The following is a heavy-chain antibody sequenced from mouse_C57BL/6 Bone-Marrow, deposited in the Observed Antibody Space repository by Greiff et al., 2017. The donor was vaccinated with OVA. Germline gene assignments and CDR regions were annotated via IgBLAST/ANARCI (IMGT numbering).Heavy chain of an antibody. CDR1: GYTFTSYW. Sequence: QVQLQQPGAELVKPGASVKLSCKASGYTFTSYWMQWVKQRPGQGLEWIGEIDPSDSYTNYNQKFKGKATLTVDTSSSTAYMQLSSLTSADSAVYYCAREGIYFDYWGQGTTLTVSS. J-gene: IGHJ2*01. D-gene: IGHD1-1*01. V-gene: IGHV1-50*01. CDR2: IDPSDSYT. CDR3: AREGIYFDY.